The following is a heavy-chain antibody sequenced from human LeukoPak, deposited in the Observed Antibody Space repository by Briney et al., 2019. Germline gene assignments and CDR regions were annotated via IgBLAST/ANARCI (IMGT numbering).Heavy chain of an antibody. CDR3: ARDSAGTCSGAGCDPDDFDY. CDR2: ISGRSTDT. J-gene: IGHJ4*02. D-gene: IGHD2-15*01. V-gene: IGHV3-11*06. CDR1: GFTFSDYY. Sequence: GRSLKLSCAASGFTFSDYYMTWVRRAPGTGLKWISHISGRSTDTNYADSVKGRFTITRDNAKNSLYLQMNSLRVEDAAVYYCARDSAGTCSGAGCDPDDFDYWGQGTLVTVSS.